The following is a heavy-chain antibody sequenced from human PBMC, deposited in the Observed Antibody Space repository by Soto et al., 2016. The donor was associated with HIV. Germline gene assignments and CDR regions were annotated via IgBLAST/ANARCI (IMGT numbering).Heavy chain of an antibody. CDR2: ISGSGSST. V-gene: IGHV3-23*01. CDR1: GFTFSSYA. J-gene: IGHJ2*01. Sequence: EVQLLESGGGLVQPGGSLRLSCAASGFTFSSYAMNWVRQAPGKGLEWVSGISGSGSSTYYADSVKGRFTISRDNSKNTLYLQMNSLRAEDTAVYFCAKEVRRFWYFDLWGRGTLVTVSS. CDR3: AKEVRRFWYFDL.